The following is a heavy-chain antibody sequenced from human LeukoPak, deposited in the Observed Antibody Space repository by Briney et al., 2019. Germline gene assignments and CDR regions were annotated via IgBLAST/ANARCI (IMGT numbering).Heavy chain of an antibody. CDR2: ISSSSSTI. CDR3: ARDSPLGDLAYCGGDCPRGAFDI. Sequence: GGSLRLSCAASGFTFSSYSMNWVRQAPGKGLEWVSYISSSSSTIYYADSVKGRFTISRDNAKNSLYLQMNSLRAEDTAVYYCARDSPLGDLAYCGGDCPRGAFDIWGQGTMVTVSS. D-gene: IGHD2-21*02. J-gene: IGHJ3*02. V-gene: IGHV3-48*01. CDR1: GFTFSSYS.